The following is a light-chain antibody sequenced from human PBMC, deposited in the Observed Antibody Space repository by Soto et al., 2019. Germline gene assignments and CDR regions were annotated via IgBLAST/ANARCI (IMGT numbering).Light chain of an antibody. CDR2: GAS. J-gene: IGKJ1*01. CDR3: QQYGSSPRT. Sequence: EIVLTQSPGTLSLSPGQRVTLSCRARQSVSSSYLAWDEQKPGQAPRLLIYGASSRATSIPDRFSGSGSGNDFSLTISRLEPEDFGVYYCQQYGSSPRTFGEGTEVGIK. V-gene: IGKV3-20*01. CDR1: QSVSSSY.